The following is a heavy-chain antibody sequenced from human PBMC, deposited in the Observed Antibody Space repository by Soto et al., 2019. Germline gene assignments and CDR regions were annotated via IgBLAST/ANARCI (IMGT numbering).Heavy chain of an antibody. CDR2: IYYSGST. V-gene: IGHV4-59*01. CDR3: ARDHREGATPGPYYYYYYMDV. D-gene: IGHD1-26*01. CDR1: GGSISSYY. Sequence: PSETLSLTCTVSGGSISSYYWSWIRQPPGKGLEWIGYIYYSGSTNYNPSLKSRVTISVDTSKNQFSLKLSSVTAADTAVYYCARDHREGATPGPYYYYYYMDVWGKGTTVTVSS. J-gene: IGHJ6*03.